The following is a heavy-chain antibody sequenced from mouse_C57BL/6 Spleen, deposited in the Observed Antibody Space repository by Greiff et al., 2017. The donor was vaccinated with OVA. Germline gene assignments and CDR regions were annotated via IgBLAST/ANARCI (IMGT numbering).Heavy chain of an antibody. CDR2: ISSGSSTI. V-gene: IGHV5-17*01. J-gene: IGHJ1*03. Sequence: DVKVEESGGGLVKPGGSLKLSCAASGFTFSDYGMHGVRQAPEKGLEWVAYISSGSSTIYYADTVKGRFTISRDNAKNTLFLQMTSLRSEDTAMYYCGKTRGDDGYFGGWGTGTTVTVAS. CDR1: GFTFSDYG. D-gene: IGHD2-2*01. CDR3: GKTRGDDGYFGG.